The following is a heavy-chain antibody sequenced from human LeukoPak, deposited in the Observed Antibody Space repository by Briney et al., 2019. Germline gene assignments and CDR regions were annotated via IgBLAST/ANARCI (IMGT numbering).Heavy chain of an antibody. CDR3: TREKSYGYIRADS. V-gene: IGHV4-61*09. Sequence: SETLSLTCTVSGGSISSGSYYWSWIRQPAGKGLEWIGHIYASGGTKYNPSLESRVTISIDTSKNQLSLRLSSVTAADMAVYYCTREKSYGYIRADSWGQGTLVAVSS. J-gene: IGHJ4*02. CDR1: GGSISSGSYY. D-gene: IGHD3-16*01. CDR2: IYASGGT.